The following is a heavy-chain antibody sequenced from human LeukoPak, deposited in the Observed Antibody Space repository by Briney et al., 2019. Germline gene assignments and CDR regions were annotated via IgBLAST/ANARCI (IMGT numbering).Heavy chain of an antibody. CDR2: INHSGST. CDR1: GGSFSGYY. D-gene: IGHD3-22*01. Sequence: SETLSLTCAVYGGSFSGYYWSWIRQPPGKGLEWIGEINHSGSTNYNPSLKSRVTISVDTSKNQFSLKLSSVTAADTAVYYCAREYYYDSSGHFDYWGRGTLVTVSS. CDR3: AREYYYDSSGHFDY. J-gene: IGHJ4*02. V-gene: IGHV4-34*01.